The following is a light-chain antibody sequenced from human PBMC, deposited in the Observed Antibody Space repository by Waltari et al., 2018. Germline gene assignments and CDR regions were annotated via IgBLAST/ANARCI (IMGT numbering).Light chain of an antibody. V-gene: IGLV1-40*01. CDR1: RSNIGAGYD. Sequence: QSVLTQPPSVSGAPGQRVTISCPGSRSNIGAGYDVPWYQQLPGPAPKLPIYGNSTRPSGVPDRFSGSKSGTSASLAITGLQAEDEADYYCQSYDSSLSGWVFGGGTKLTVL. CDR2: GNS. J-gene: IGLJ3*02. CDR3: QSYDSSLSGWV.